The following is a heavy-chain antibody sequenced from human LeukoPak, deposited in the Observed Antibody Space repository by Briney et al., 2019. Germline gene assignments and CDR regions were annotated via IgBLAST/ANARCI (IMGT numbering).Heavy chain of an antibody. CDR3: ARREAYYYDSSGYYNWFDP. CDR2: VSYSGST. CDR1: GDSISGFY. D-gene: IGHD3-22*01. Sequence: SETLSLTCTVSGDSISGFYWSWFRQPPGKGLEWIGYVSYSGSTNYNPSLKSRVTISVDTSKNQFSLKLSSVTAADTAVYYCARREAYYYDSSGYYNWFDPWGQGTLVTVSS. J-gene: IGHJ5*02. V-gene: IGHV4-59*08.